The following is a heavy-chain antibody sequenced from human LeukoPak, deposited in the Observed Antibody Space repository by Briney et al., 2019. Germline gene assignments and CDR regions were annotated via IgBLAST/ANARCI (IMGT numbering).Heavy chain of an antibody. Sequence: SETLSLTCAVYGGSFSGYYWSWSRQPPGKGLEWIGEINHSGSTNYNPSLKSRVTISVDTSKNQFSLKLSSVTAADTAVYYCARGARRLADDYWGQGTLVTVSS. V-gene: IGHV4-34*01. CDR3: ARGARRLADDY. CDR2: INHSGST. CDR1: GGSFSGYY. J-gene: IGHJ4*02. D-gene: IGHD6-19*01.